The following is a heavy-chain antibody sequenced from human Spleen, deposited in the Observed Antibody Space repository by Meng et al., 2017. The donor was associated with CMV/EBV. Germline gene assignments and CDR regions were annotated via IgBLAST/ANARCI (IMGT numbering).Heavy chain of an antibody. V-gene: IGHV4-4*07. Sequence: VQVQESGPRREKPSVTQSLPCTVVSGSISSYYESWIRQPGGKGLEWIGRIYTSGSTNYNPSLKSRVTMSVDTSKNQFSLKLSSVTAADTAVYYCASSYSSGYYYVDYWGQGTLVTVSS. D-gene: IGHD3-22*01. CDR1: SGSISSYY. J-gene: IGHJ4*02. CDR3: ASSYSSGYYYVDY. CDR2: IYTSGST.